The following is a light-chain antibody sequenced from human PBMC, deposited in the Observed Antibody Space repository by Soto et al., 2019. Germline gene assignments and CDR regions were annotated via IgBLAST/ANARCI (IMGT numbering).Light chain of an antibody. Sequence: QSALTQPASVSGSPGQSITIACTGTTSDIGSYNYVSWYQQHPGTAPKLLIYDVNNRPSGVSDRLSGSKSGNTASLTVSGLQAEDEADYYCASYTRSNTVIFGGGTKLTVL. J-gene: IGLJ2*01. CDR1: TSDIGSYNY. CDR2: DVN. V-gene: IGLV2-14*03. CDR3: ASYTRSNTVI.